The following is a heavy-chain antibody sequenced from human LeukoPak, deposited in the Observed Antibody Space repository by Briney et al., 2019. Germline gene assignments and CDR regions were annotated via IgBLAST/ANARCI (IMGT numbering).Heavy chain of an antibody. CDR1: GFTFSSYA. D-gene: IGHD3-22*01. CDR3: AKDPYDSSGYSFFDY. J-gene: IGHJ4*02. Sequence: GGSLRLSCAASGFTFSSYAMSWVRQAPGKGREWVSAISGSGGSTYYADSVKGRFTISRDNSKNTLYLQMNSLRAEDTAVYYCAKDPYDSSGYSFFDYWGQGTLVTVSS. V-gene: IGHV3-23*01. CDR2: ISGSGGST.